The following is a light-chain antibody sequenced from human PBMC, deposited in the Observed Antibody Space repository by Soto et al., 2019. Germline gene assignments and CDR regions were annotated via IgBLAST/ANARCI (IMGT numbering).Light chain of an antibody. CDR1: QSIGSG. V-gene: IGKV1-5*03. J-gene: IGKJ2*01. Sequence: DFQMTQSPSTLSASVGDGVTITCRASQSIGSGLAWYQQQPGKAPKLLIYKATNLQRGVSSRFSGSGSGTDFSLTISSLQPADSATYYCKQYHDFQYNFGQGTKLEI. CDR3: KQYHDFQYN. CDR2: KAT.